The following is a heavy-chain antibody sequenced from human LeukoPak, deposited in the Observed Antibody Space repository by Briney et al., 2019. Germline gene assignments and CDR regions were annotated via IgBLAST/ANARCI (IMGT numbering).Heavy chain of an antibody. V-gene: IGHV3-23*01. Sequence: GGSLTLSCAASGFTFSSYAMSWVRQAPGKGLEWVSAISGSGGSTYYADSVKGRLTISRDNSQDTLYLQMNSLRADDTAVYYCARRYCTGTTCYTGFDYWGRGTLVTVSS. CDR2: ISGSGGST. J-gene: IGHJ4*02. CDR1: GFTFSSYA. D-gene: IGHD2-2*02. CDR3: ARRYCTGTTCYTGFDY.